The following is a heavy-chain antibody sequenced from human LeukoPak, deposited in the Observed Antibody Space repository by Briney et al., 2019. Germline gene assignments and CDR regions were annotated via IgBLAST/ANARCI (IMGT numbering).Heavy chain of an antibody. CDR3: ARHVAGPNYDFWSGYGGNWFDP. CDR2: IYYSGST. CDR1: GGSISSYY. J-gene: IGHJ5*02. Sequence: SETLSLTCTVSGGSISSYYWGWIRQPPGKGLEWIGSIYYSGSTYYNPSLKSRVTISVDTSKNQFSLKLSSVTAADTAVYYCARHVAGPNYDFWSGYGGNWFDPWGQGTLVTVSS. D-gene: IGHD3-3*01. V-gene: IGHV4-39*01.